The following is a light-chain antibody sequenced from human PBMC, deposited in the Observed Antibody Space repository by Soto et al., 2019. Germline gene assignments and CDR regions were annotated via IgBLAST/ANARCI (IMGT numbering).Light chain of an antibody. CDR1: QSVRTK. CDR2: GAS. Sequence: EIVMTQSPDTLYVSPGEGATLSCRASQSVRTKLAWYQQKAGQAPRLLIYGASTRATGIPDRFSGSGSGTEFTLPISNRQSEDSGIYYCLQDNDWPLSTFGQGTRLEIK. J-gene: IGKJ5*01. CDR3: LQDNDWPLST. V-gene: IGKV3-15*01.